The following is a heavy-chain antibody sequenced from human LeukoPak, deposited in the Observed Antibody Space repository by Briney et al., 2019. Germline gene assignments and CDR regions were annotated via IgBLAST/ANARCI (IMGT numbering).Heavy chain of an antibody. D-gene: IGHD6-13*01. CDR3: AKALSSSWSRGRYFDY. V-gene: IGHV3-23*01. J-gene: IGHJ4*02. Sequence: PGGSLRLSCAASGFTFSSFAMSWVRQAPGKGLEWVSAISGNGGVTYYADSVKGRFTISRDNSKNTLYLQMNSLRVEDTAVYYCAKALSSSWSRGRYFDYWGQGTLATVSS. CDR2: ISGNGGVT. CDR1: GFTFSSFA.